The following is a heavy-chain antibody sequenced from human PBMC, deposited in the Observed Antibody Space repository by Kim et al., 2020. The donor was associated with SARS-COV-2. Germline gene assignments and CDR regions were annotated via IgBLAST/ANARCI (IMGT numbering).Heavy chain of an antibody. CDR2: ISYDGSNK. V-gene: IGHV3-30*18. CDR3: AKILFDY. CDR1: GFTFSSYG. J-gene: IGHJ4*02. Sequence: GGSLRLSCAASGFTFSSYGMHWVRQAPGKGLQWVAVISYDGSNKYYADSVKGRFTISRDNSKNTLYLQMNSLRAEDTAVYYCAKILFDYWGQGTLVTVSS.